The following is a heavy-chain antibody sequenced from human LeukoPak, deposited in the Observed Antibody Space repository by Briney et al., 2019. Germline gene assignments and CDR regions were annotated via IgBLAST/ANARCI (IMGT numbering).Heavy chain of an antibody. Sequence: SVKVSCKASGGTFSSYAISWVRQAPGQGLEWMGGIIPIFGTANYAQKFQGRVTITADESTRTAYMELSSLRSEDTAVYYCARSFAAATNLHQLYYYGMDVWGQGTTVTVSS. V-gene: IGHV1-69*01. D-gene: IGHD2-2*01. CDR1: GGTFSSYA. CDR3: ARSFAAATNLHQLYYYGMDV. J-gene: IGHJ6*02. CDR2: IIPIFGTA.